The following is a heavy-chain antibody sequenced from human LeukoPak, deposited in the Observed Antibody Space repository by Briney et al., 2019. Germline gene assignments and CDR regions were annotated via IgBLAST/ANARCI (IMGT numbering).Heavy chain of an antibody. CDR1: GFPFSSYW. J-gene: IGHJ4*02. V-gene: IGHV3-23*01. Sequence: GGSLRLSCVASGFPFSSYWMTWVRQAPGKGLEWVSAISSTGGNTYHADSVKGRFTISRDNSKNTLYLQMNRLRVEDTAVYYCARRGESTNYGDYTFDSWGQGTLVIVSS. D-gene: IGHD4-17*01. CDR3: ARRGESTNYGDYTFDS. CDR2: ISSTGGNT.